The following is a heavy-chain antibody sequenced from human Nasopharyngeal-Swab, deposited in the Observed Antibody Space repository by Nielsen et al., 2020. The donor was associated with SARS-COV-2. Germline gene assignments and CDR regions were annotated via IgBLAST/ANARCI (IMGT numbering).Heavy chain of an antibody. CDR2: IYHSGST. J-gene: IGHJ5*02. V-gene: IGHV4-38-2*02. CDR3: ARDLGDYGDYALDP. D-gene: IGHD4-17*01. Sequence: WIRQPPGKGLEWIGSIYHSGSTYYNPSLESRVTISVDTSKNQFSLKLSSVTAADTAVYYCARDLGDYGDYALDPWGQGTLVTVSS.